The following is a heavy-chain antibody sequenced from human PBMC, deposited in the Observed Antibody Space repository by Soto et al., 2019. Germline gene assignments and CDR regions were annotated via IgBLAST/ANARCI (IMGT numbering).Heavy chain of an antibody. V-gene: IGHV2-5*02. CDR1: GFSLSSTRMA. CDR3: AHIVVAGLGYYFDY. Sequence: VSGPTLVNPTQTLTLTCTFSGFSLSSTRMAVGWIRQPPGKALEWLALIYWDDDKRYSPFLKSRLTITKDTSKNQVVLTMSNMDPVDTARYYCAHIVVAGLGYYFDYWGQGTLVTVSS. CDR2: IYWDDDK. D-gene: IGHD6-19*01. J-gene: IGHJ4*02.